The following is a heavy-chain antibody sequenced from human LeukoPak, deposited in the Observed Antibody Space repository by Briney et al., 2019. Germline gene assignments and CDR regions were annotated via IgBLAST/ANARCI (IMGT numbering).Heavy chain of an antibody. V-gene: IGHV3-7*03. D-gene: IGHD2-21*02. Sequence: GGSLRLSCAASGFTFGSYWMSWVRQAPGKGLEWVANIKHDGSANYYVDSVKGRFSISRDNVRNSLYLQMNSLRAEDTAVYYCARGDPDNWGQGTLVTVSS. CDR1: GFTFGSYW. J-gene: IGHJ4*02. CDR2: IKHDGSAN. CDR3: ARGDPDN.